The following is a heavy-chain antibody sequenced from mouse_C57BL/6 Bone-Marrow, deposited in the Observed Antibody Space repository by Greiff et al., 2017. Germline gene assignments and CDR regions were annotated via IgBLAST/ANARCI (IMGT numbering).Heavy chain of an antibody. CDR3: ARKANYDGAWFAY. J-gene: IGHJ3*01. V-gene: IGHV1-22*01. CDR1: GYTFTDYN. D-gene: IGHD1-1*01. Sequence: DVQLQESGPELVKPGASVKMSCKASGYTFTDYNMHWVKQSHGKSLEWIGYINPNNGGTSYNQKFKGKATLTGNKSSSPAYMELRSLKSEYSAVYYCARKANYDGAWFAYWCQGTLVTVSA. CDR2: INPNNGGT.